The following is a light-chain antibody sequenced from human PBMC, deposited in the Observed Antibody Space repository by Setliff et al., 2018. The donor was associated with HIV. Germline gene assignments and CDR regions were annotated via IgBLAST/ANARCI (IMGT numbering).Light chain of an antibody. J-gene: IGLJ1*01. CDR1: SGDVGGYNY. V-gene: IGLV2-14*03. CDR2: DVT. CDR3: SSYTSSNTPYV. Sequence: QSALAQPGSVSGSPGQSITISCTGTSGDVGGYNYVSWYQQHPGKAPNVVIYDVTNRPSGISNRFSGSKSGNMASLTISGLQAEDEAVYYCSSYTSSNTPYVFGTGTKVTVL.